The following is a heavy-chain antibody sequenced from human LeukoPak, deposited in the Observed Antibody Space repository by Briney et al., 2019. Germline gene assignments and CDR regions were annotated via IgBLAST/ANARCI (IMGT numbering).Heavy chain of an antibody. Sequence: SETLSLTCTVSGGSISSYYWSWIRQPAGKGLEWIGRIYTSGSTNYNPSLKSRVTLSVDTSKNQFSLKLSSVTAADTAVYYCARDRYSGSYYMMFDYWGQGTLVTVSS. CDR3: ARDRYSGSYYMMFDY. D-gene: IGHD1-26*01. CDR1: GGSISSYY. CDR2: IYTSGST. V-gene: IGHV4-4*07. J-gene: IGHJ4*02.